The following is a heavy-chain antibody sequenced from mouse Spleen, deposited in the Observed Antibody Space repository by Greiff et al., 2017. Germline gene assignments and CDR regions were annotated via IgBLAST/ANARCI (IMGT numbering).Heavy chain of an antibody. CDR1: GYSITSGYD. J-gene: IGHJ4*01. Sequence: EVKLMESGPGMVKPSQSLSLTCTVTGYSITSGYDWHWIRHFPGNKLEWMGYISYSGSTNYNPSLKSRISITHDTSKNHFFLKLNSVTTEDTATYYCAREGAHYAMDYWGQGTSVTVSS. CDR3: AREGAHYAMDY. CDR2: ISYSGST. V-gene: IGHV3-1*01.